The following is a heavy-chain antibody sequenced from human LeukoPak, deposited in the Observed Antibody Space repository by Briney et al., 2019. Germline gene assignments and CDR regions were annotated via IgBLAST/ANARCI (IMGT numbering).Heavy chain of an antibody. Sequence: SVKVSCKASGGTFSSYAISWVRQAPGQGLEWMGGIVPIFGTANYAQKFQGRVTITADESTSTAYMELSSLRSEDTAVYYCATAASDGYKVPFDYWGQGTLVTVSS. J-gene: IGHJ4*02. D-gene: IGHD5-24*01. CDR2: IVPIFGTA. CDR1: GGTFSSYA. CDR3: ATAASDGYKVPFDY. V-gene: IGHV1-69*13.